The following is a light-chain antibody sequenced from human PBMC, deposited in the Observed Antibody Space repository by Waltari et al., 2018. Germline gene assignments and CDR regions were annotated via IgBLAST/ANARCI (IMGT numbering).Light chain of an antibody. Sequence: SYELTQPPSVSVSPGQTARITCSGDALPKKYAYWYQQKSGQAPVLVIYEDSKRPSGIPERFSGSSSVIMATLTSSGAQVEDEADFYCYATDSSGNHRVFGGGTKLTVL. CDR1: ALPKKY. V-gene: IGLV3-10*01. CDR2: EDS. CDR3: YATDSSGNHRV. J-gene: IGLJ2*01.